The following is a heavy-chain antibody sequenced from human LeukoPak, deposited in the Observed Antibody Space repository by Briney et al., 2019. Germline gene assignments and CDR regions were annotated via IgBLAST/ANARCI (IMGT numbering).Heavy chain of an antibody. CDR3: ARGAIRAAARTKFDY. CDR2: IHSSGGT. D-gene: IGHD6-13*01. Sequence: GGSLRLSCAASGFSVSNNYLSWVRQPPGKGLEWVSVIHSSGGTKYADSVRDRFTISRDTAKNTVYLQMNSLRAEDKALYYCARGAIRAAARTKFDYGGQGTLVTVSS. CDR1: GFSVSNNY. V-gene: IGHV3-66*01. J-gene: IGHJ4*02.